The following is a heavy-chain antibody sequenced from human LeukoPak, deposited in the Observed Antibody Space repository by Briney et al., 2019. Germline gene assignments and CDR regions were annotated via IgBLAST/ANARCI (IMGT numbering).Heavy chain of an antibody. D-gene: IGHD1-26*01. CDR1: GGSISSSSYY. Sequence: PSETLSLTCTVSGGSISSSSYYWGWIRQPPGKGLEWIGSIYHSGSTYYNPSLKSRVTISVDTSKTQFSLKLSSVTAADTAVYYCARDEKGGHSGSYTAEYFQHWGQGTLVTVSS. V-gene: IGHV4-39*07. CDR3: ARDEKGGHSGSYTAEYFQH. J-gene: IGHJ1*01. CDR2: IYHSGST.